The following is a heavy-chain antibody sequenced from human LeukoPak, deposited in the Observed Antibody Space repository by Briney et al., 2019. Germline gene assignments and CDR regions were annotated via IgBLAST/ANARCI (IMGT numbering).Heavy chain of an antibody. CDR1: GYTFTGYY. J-gene: IGHJ3*02. D-gene: IGHD2-15*01. V-gene: IGHV1-2*02. CDR3: ARSMAVVVAAGAFDI. Sequence: ASVKVSCEASGYTFTGYYLHWVRRAPGQGPEWMGWINPNSGGTNYAQKFQGRVTMTRDTSISTAYMELSRLTSDDTAVYYCARSMAVVVAAGAFDIWGQGTMVTVSS. CDR2: INPNSGGT.